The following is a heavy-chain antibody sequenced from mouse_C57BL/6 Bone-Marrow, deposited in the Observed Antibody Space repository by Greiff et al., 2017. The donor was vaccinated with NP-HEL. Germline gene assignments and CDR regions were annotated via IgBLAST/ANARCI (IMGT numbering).Heavy chain of an antibody. CDR1: GYTFTDYN. Sequence: EVQLQQSGPELVKPGASVKIPCKASGYTFTDYNMDWVKQSHGKSLEWIGDINPNNGGTIYNQKFKGKATLTVDKSSSTAYMELRSLTSEDTAVYYCAREGPYDYDTDYYAMDYWGQGTSVTVSS. D-gene: IGHD2-4*01. CDR3: AREGPYDYDTDYYAMDY. V-gene: IGHV1-18*01. J-gene: IGHJ4*01. CDR2: INPNNGGT.